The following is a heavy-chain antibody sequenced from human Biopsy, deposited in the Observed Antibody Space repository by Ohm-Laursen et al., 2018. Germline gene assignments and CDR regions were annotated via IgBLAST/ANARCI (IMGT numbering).Heavy chain of an antibody. V-gene: IGHV1-24*01. CDR3: AADIDVWNVNY. Sequence: SVKVSCKVSGYTLTALSMHWVRQAPGRGLEWMGGFAPENGKTIYAQKFQGRITMTEDTSTDTAYMELSSLRSEDTAVYYCAADIDVWNVNYWGQGTQVTVSS. CDR2: FAPENGKT. D-gene: IGHD1-1*01. CDR1: GYTLTALS. J-gene: IGHJ4*02.